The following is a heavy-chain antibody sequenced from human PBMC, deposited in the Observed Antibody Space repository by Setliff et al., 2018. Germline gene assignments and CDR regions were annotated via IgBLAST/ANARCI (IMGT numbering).Heavy chain of an antibody. CDR3: RLWSHDYYNDY. Sequence: PSETLSLTCTVSGGSISSGSYYWSWIRQPAGKGLEWIGRIYTSGSTNYNPSLKSRVTISVDTSKNQFSLKLTSVTAADTAVYYCRLWSHDYYNDYWGQGTLVTVS. CDR2: IYTSGST. D-gene: IGHD3-10*01. CDR1: GGSISSGSYY. V-gene: IGHV4-61*02. J-gene: IGHJ4*02.